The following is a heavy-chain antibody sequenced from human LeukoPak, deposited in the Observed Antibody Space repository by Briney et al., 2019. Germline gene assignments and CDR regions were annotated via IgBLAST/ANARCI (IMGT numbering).Heavy chain of an antibody. D-gene: IGHD7-27*01. CDR1: GFTFSSYA. V-gene: IGHV3-7*01. CDR3: ASEINWGSGAFDV. Sequence: GGSLRLSCAASGFTFSSYAMSWVRHAPGKGLKWVANIKGDGIEKYCVDSVKGRFTISRDNAGNSLFLQANSLRAEDTAMYYCASEINWGSGAFDVWGQGTMVTVS. J-gene: IGHJ3*01. CDR2: IKGDGIEK.